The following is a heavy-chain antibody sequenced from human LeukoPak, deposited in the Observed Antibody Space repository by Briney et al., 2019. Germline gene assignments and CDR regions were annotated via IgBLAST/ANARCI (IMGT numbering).Heavy chain of an antibody. CDR2: ISAYNGNT. Sequence: ASVKVSCKASGYTFTNYGISWVRQAPGQGLEWMGWISAYNGNTNYAQKLQGRVTMTTDTSTSTAYMELRSLRSDDTAVYYCAREGHNYYGSGSYHYFDYWGQGTLVTVSS. CDR3: AREGHNYYGSGSYHYFDY. D-gene: IGHD3-10*01. V-gene: IGHV1-18*01. J-gene: IGHJ4*02. CDR1: GYTFTNYG.